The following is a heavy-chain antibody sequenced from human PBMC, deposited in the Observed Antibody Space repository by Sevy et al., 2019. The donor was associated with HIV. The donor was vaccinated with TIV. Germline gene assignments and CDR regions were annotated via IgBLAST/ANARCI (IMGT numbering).Heavy chain of an antibody. D-gene: IGHD2-15*01. V-gene: IGHV3-48*03. J-gene: IGHJ1*01. Sequence: GGSLRLSCAASGFTFSSYEMNWVRQAPGKGLEWVSYISSSGSTIYYADSVKGRFTISRDNVKNSLYLQMNSLRAEDTAVYYCARSFSSGAYFQHWGQGTLVTVSS. CDR1: GFTFSSYE. CDR3: ARSFSSGAYFQH. CDR2: ISSSGSTI.